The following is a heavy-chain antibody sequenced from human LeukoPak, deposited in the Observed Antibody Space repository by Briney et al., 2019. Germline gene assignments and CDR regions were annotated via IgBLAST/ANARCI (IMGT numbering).Heavy chain of an antibody. CDR3: ARVQNYYDSSGYYIY. CDR1: GYTFTGYY. J-gene: IGHJ4*02. V-gene: IGHV1-2*06. Sequence: ASVKASCKASGYTFTGYYMHWVRQAPGQGLEWMGRINPNSGGTNYAQKFQGRVTMTRDTSISTAYMELSRLRSDDTAVYYCARVQNYYDSSGYYIYWGQGTLVTVSS. D-gene: IGHD3-22*01. CDR2: INPNSGGT.